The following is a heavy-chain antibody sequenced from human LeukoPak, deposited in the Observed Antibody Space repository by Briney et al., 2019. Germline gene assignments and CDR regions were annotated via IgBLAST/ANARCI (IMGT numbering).Heavy chain of an antibody. Sequence: WVRQAPGKGLEWIGSLYYSGSTYCNPSLKTRVTISVGTSKNQFSLKLSSVTAADTAVYYCARRYGSFDYWGQGTLVTVSS. CDR2: LYYSGST. D-gene: IGHD2-15*01. V-gene: IGHV4-39*01. J-gene: IGHJ4*02. CDR3: ARRYGSFDY.